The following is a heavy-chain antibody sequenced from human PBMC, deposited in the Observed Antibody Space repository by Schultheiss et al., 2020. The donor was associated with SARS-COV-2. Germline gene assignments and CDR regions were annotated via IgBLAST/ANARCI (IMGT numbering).Heavy chain of an antibody. CDR1: GGSFSGYY. CDR3: ARGAGYYFDY. D-gene: IGHD2-15*01. J-gene: IGHJ4*02. V-gene: IGHV4-59*01. CDR2: IYYSGST. Sequence: SETLSLTCAVYGGSFSGYYWSWIRQPPGKGLEWIGYIYYSGSTNYNPSLKSRVTISVDASKNQFSLKLSSLTSADTAVYYCARGAGYYFDYWGQGTLVTVSS.